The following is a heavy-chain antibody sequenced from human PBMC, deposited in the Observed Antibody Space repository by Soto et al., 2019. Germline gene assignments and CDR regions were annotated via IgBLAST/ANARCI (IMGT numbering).Heavy chain of an antibody. J-gene: IGHJ4*02. CDR3: ARGGRDNTYYYDSSGYYSWDYFDY. CDR2: IIPIFGTA. D-gene: IGHD3-22*01. V-gene: IGHV1-69*13. CDR1: GGTFSSYA. Sequence: GASVKVSCKASGGTFSSYAISWVRQAPGQGLEWMGGIIPIFGTANYAQKFQGRVTITADESTSTAYMELSSLRSEDTAVYYCARGGRDNTYYYDSSGYYSWDYFDYWGQGTLVTVSS.